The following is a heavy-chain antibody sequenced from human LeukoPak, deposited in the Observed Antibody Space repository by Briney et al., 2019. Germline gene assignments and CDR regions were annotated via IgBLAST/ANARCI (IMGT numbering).Heavy chain of an antibody. CDR3: ASVPAAADNYFDY. V-gene: IGHV4-39*07. Sequence: SETLSLTCTVSGGSISSSSYYWGWIRQPPGKGLEWIGSIYYSGSTYYNPSLKSRVTISVDTSKNQFSLKLSSVTAADTAVYYCASVPAAADNYFDYWGQGTLVTVSS. CDR1: GGSISSSSYY. D-gene: IGHD6-13*01. CDR2: IYYSGST. J-gene: IGHJ4*02.